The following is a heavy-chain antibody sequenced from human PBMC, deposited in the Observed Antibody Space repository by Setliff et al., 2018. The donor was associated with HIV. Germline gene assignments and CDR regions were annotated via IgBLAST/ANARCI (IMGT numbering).Heavy chain of an antibody. CDR2: IYNSVTT. Sequence: SETLSLTCIVSGASISSNTWSWIRQAPGKGLQWIGFIYNSVTTNYNPSLKSRVTISRDPSTKQFSLKMTSMTAADTAVYYCAAFFVTPLMTQDFWGQGTLVTVSS. CDR1: GASISSNT. V-gene: IGHV4-59*03. J-gene: IGHJ4*02. D-gene: IGHD4-17*01. CDR3: AAFFVTPLMTQDF.